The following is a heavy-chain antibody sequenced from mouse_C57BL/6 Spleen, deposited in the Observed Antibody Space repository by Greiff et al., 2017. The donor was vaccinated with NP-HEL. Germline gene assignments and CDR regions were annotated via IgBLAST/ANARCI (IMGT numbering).Heavy chain of an antibody. CDR1: GYTFTSYW. Sequence: DVKLQESGTVLARPGASVKMSCKTSGYTFTSYWMHWVKQRPGQGLEWIGAIYPGNSDTSYNQKFKGKAKLTAVTSASTAYMELSSLTNEDSAVYYCTKAFYGSSYGFAYWGQGTLVTVSA. D-gene: IGHD1-1*01. V-gene: IGHV1-5*01. CDR2: IYPGNSDT. CDR3: TKAFYGSSYGFAY. J-gene: IGHJ3*01.